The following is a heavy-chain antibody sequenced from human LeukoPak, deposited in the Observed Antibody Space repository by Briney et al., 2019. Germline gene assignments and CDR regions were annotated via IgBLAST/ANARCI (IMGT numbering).Heavy chain of an antibody. Sequence: GGSLRLSCAASGFTFDDYAMHWVRQAPGKGLEWVSGISWNSGSIGYADSVEGRFTISRDNAKNSLYLQMNSLRAEDTALYYCAKDIYGDYYYGMDVWGQGTTVTVSS. CDR3: AKDIYGDYYYGMDV. CDR1: GFTFDDYA. D-gene: IGHD4-17*01. J-gene: IGHJ6*02. V-gene: IGHV3-9*01. CDR2: ISWNSGSI.